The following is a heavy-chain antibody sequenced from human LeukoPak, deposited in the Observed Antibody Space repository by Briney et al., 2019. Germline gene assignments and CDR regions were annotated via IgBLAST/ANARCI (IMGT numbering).Heavy chain of an antibody. V-gene: IGHV4-59*01. CDR2: IYYSGST. J-gene: IGHJ4*02. CDR3: AREGSSSWFDY. CDR1: GGSISSYY. D-gene: IGHD6-13*01. Sequence: SETLSLTCTVSGGSISSYYWSWIRQPPGKGLEWIGYIYYSGSTNYSPSLKSRVTISVDTSKNQFSLKLSSVTAADTAVYYCAREGSSSWFDYWGQGTLVTVSS.